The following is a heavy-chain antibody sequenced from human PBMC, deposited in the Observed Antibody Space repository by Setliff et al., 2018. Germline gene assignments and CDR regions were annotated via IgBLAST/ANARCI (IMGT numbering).Heavy chain of an antibody. CDR3: ARHVLYGSGSYGLNY. V-gene: IGHV4-39*01. Sequence: PSETLSLTCTVSGDSISSSDFYWGWIRQPTGKGLEWIGSLHYTGSTFYNPSLTSRATVIVHTSKKQFSLRLKSMTAADAGVYYCARHVLYGSGSYGLNYWSQGTLVTVSS. CDR2: LHYTGST. J-gene: IGHJ4*02. D-gene: IGHD3-10*01. CDR1: GDSISSSDFY.